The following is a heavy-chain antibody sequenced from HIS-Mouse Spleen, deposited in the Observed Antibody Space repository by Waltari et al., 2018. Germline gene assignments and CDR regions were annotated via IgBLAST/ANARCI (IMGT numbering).Heavy chain of an antibody. J-gene: IGHJ2*01. Sequence: QLQLQESGPGLVKPSETLSLTCTVSGGSISSSSYYWGWIRQPPGKGLEWIGSINYSGRTDHNTSLKSRVTISVDTSKNQFSLKLSSVTAADTAVYYCAREIPYSSSWYDWYFDLWGRGTLVTVSS. V-gene: IGHV4-39*07. D-gene: IGHD6-13*01. CDR1: GGSISSSSYY. CDR2: INYSGRT. CDR3: AREIPYSSSWYDWYFDL.